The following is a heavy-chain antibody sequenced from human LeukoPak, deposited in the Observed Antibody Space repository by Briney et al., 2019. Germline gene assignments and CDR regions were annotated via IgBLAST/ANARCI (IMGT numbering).Heavy chain of an antibody. CDR1: GGSISSSSYY. Sequence: PSETLSLTCTVSGGSISSSSYYWGRIRQPPGKGLEWIGSIYYSGSTYYNPSLKSRVTISVDTSKNQFSLKLSSVTAADTAVYYCASSITMIVPHAFDIWGQGTMVTVSS. D-gene: IGHD3-22*01. V-gene: IGHV4-39*01. J-gene: IGHJ3*02. CDR2: IYYSGST. CDR3: ASSITMIVPHAFDI.